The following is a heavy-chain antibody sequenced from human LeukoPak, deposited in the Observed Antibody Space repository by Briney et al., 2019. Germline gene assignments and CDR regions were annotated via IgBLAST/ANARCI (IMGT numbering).Heavy chain of an antibody. CDR2: IYYSGST. CDR1: GGSVSSGSYY. CDR3: ARDGSDYYDSSGYLRLFDY. Sequence: SETLSLTCTVSGGSVSSGSYYWRWIRQPPGKGLEWIGYIYYSGSTNYHPSLKSRVTISVDTSKNQFSLKLSSVTAADTAVYYCARDGSDYYDSSGYLRLFDYWGQGTLVTVSS. V-gene: IGHV4-61*01. J-gene: IGHJ4*02. D-gene: IGHD3-22*01.